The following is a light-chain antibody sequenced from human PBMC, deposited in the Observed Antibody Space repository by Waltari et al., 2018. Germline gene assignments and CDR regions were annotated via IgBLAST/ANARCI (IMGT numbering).Light chain of an antibody. CDR2: EVS. J-gene: IGLJ3*02. V-gene: IGLV2-8*01. CDR3: SSYAGSNNFGV. Sequence: QSALTPPPSAAGSPGQPVPIPCTGPSSDVGGYNSVSWYQQHPGKAPKLMIYEVSKRPSGVPDRFSGSKSGNTASLTVSGLQAEDEADYYCSSYAGSNNFGVFGGGTKLTVL. CDR1: SSDVGGYNS.